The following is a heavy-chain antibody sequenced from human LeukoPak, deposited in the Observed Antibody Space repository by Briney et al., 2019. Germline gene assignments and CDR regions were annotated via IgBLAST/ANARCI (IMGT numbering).Heavy chain of an antibody. CDR2: IYHSGST. Sequence: SETLSLTCAVSGYSISSGYYWGWIRQSPGKGLEWIGSIYHSGSTYYNLSLKSRVTISVDTSKNQFSLKLSSVTAADTAVYYCARTIDGYNPDFDYWGQGTLVTVSS. D-gene: IGHD5-24*01. CDR3: ARTIDGYNPDFDY. CDR1: GYSISSGYY. V-gene: IGHV4-38-2*01. J-gene: IGHJ4*02.